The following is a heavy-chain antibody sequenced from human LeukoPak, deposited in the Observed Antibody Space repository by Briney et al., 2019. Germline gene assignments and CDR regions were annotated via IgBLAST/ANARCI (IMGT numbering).Heavy chain of an antibody. CDR1: GFTFSSYA. D-gene: IGHD2-15*01. V-gene: IGHV3-23*01. Sequence: GGSLRLSCAASGFTFSSYAMSWVRQAPGKGLEWVSAISGSGGSTYYADSVKGRFTISRDNSKNTLYLQMNSLRAEDTAVYYCAKVHCSGGSCPPYFDYWGQGTLVTVSS. CDR3: AKVHCSGGSCPPYFDY. J-gene: IGHJ4*02. CDR2: ISGSGGST.